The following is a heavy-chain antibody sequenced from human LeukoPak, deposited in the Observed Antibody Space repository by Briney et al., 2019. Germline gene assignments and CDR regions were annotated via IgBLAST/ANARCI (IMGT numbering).Heavy chain of an antibody. J-gene: IGHJ6*02. V-gene: IGHV3-48*02. D-gene: IGHD3-22*01. CDR3: ARDRREYYYDSSGYSDYYGMGV. CDR1: GFTFSSYS. CDR2: ISSSSSTI. Sequence: PGGSLRLSCAASGFTFSSYSMNWVRQAPGKGLEWVSYISSSSSTIYYADSVKGRFTISRDNAKNSLYLQMNSLRDEDTAVYYCARDRREYYYDSSGYSDYYGMGVWGQGTTVTVSS.